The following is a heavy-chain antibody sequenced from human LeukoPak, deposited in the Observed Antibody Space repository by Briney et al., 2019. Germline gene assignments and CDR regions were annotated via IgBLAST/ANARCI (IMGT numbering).Heavy chain of an antibody. CDR1: GFTFSSYS. CDR3: ARESDHCTNGVCYTNPPFDY. V-gene: IGHV3-21*01. D-gene: IGHD2-8*01. Sequence: PGGSLRLSCAAPGFTFSSYSMNWVRQAPGKGLEWVSSISSSSSYIYYADSVKGRFTIFRDNDKNSLYLQMNSLRAEDTAVYYCARESDHCTNGVCYTNPPFDYWGQGTLVTVSS. J-gene: IGHJ4*02. CDR2: ISSSSSYI.